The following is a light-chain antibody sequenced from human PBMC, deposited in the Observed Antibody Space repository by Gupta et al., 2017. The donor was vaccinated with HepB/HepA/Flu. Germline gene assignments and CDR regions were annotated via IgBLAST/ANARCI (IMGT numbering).Light chain of an antibody. J-gene: IGLJ1*01. V-gene: IGLV2-14*03. CDR2: DVS. CDR3: CAYRSSNTLFV. Sequence: QSALTQPASVSGSPGHSIPIPCTGTRGDVGSYNYVSWYQQYPGKAPKVIIYDVSARPSGVSYRFSGSKSGNTASLTISGLQAEDEADYYCCAYRSSNTLFVFGTGTKVTVL. CDR1: RGDVGSYNY.